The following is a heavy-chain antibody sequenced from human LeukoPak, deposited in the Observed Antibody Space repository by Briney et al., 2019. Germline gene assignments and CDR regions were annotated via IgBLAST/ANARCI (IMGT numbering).Heavy chain of an antibody. CDR1: GYTFTGYY. J-gene: IGHJ4*02. CDR2: INPNSGGT. V-gene: IGHV1-2*02. D-gene: IGHD1-26*01. CDR3: ARDLRVDSGDY. Sequence: GASVRVSCKASGYTFTGYYMHWVRQAPGQGLEWMGWINPNSGGTNYAQKFQGRVTMTRDTSNSTAYMELSRLRFDDTAVYYCARDLRVDSGDYWGQGTLVTVSS.